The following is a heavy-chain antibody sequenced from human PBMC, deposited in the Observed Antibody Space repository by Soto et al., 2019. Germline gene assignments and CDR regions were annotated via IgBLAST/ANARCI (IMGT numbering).Heavy chain of an antibody. CDR1: VGSFSDYY. CDR2: INHGGST. Sequence: PSETLSLTCAVYVGSFSDYYWSWIRQTPGKGLEWIGEINHGGSTNYNPSLESRVTISIDTSKNQFSLRLSSVTAADTAFYYCARGPLRSFQPHSFDYWGQGTPVTVSS. CDR3: ARGPLRSFQPHSFDY. J-gene: IGHJ4*02. V-gene: IGHV4-34*01. D-gene: IGHD3-3*01.